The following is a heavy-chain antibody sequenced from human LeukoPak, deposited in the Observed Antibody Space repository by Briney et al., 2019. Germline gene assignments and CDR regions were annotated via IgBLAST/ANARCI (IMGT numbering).Heavy chain of an antibody. CDR3: ARDLKGFDY. CDR2: IKQDGSET. V-gene: IGHV3-7*01. CDR1: GLSFSFYM. J-gene: IGHJ4*02. Sequence: GGSLRLSCAASGLSFSFYMMGWVRQAPGKGLEWVADIKQDGSETFYVDSVKGRFVISRDNAENSLYLQMNSLRADDTAVYYCARDLKGFDYWGQGALVTVSS.